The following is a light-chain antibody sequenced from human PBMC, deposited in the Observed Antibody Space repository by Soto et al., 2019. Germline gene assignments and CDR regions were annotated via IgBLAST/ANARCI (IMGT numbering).Light chain of an antibody. Sequence: DIQMTQSPSTLSASVGDRVTITCRARQSIDSWLAWYQQRPGKPPNLLIYKASTLASGVPSRFSGSGSGTEFNLTINSLQPDDFATYYCQQYHIYSGTFGQGTKVDIK. CDR3: QQYHIYSGT. CDR2: KAS. CDR1: QSIDSW. J-gene: IGKJ1*01. V-gene: IGKV1-5*03.